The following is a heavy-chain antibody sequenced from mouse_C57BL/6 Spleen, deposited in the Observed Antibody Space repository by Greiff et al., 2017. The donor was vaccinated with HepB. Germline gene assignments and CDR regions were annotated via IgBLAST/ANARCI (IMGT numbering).Heavy chain of an antibody. Sequence: EVKVVESGGGLVKPGGSLKLSCAVSGFTFSSYAMSWVRQTPEKRLEWVATISDGGSYTYYPDNVKGRFTISRDNAKNNLYLQMSHLKSEDTAMYYCARGFDAMDYWGQGTSVTVSS. CDR2: ISDGGSYT. CDR1: GFTFSSYA. V-gene: IGHV5-4*03. CDR3: ARGFDAMDY. J-gene: IGHJ4*01.